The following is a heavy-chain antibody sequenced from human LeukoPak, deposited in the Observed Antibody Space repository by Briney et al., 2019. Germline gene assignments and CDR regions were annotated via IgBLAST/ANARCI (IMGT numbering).Heavy chain of an antibody. CDR1: GFTSSSYA. V-gene: IGHV3-23*01. CDR2: ISGSGGST. Sequence: HPGGSLRLSCAASGFTSSSYAMSWVRQAPGKGLEWVSAISGSGGSTYYADSVKGQFTISRDNSKNTLYMQMNSLRAEDTAVYYCAKATKNWGSGNYFDYWGQGTLVSVSS. D-gene: IGHD7-27*01. CDR3: AKATKNWGSGNYFDY. J-gene: IGHJ4*02.